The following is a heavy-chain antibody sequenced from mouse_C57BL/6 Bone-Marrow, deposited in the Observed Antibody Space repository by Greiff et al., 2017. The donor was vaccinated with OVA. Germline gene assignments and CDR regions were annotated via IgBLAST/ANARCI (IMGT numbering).Heavy chain of an antibody. D-gene: IGHD1-1*01. J-gene: IGHJ2*01. CDR3: ARDYGSRGDFDY. CDR1: GYTFTSYW. CDR2: IYPGSGST. V-gene: IGHV1-55*01. Sequence: QVQLKQSGAELVKPGASVKMSCKASGYTFTSYWITWVKQRPGQGLEWIGDIYPGSGSTNYNEKFKSKATLTVDTSSSTAYMQLSSLTSEDSAVYYCARDYGSRGDFDYWGQGTTLTVSS.